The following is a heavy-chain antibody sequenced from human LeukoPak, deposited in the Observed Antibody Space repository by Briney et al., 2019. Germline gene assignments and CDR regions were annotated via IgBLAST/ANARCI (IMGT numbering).Heavy chain of an antibody. J-gene: IGHJ4*02. D-gene: IGHD6-13*01. CDR1: GGSSSGHY. V-gene: IGHV4-34*01. CDR2: INHLGST. CDR3: ASPATGNKDGSDY. Sequence: SETLSLTCGVYGGSSSGHYWTWIRQPPGKGLEWIGEINHLGSTDYNPSLKSRVTISVDTSKNHFSLKLRSVTAADTAVYYCASPATGNKDGSDYWGRGTLVTVSS.